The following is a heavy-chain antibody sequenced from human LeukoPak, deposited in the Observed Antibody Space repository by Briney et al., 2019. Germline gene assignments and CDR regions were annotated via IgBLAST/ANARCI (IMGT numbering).Heavy chain of an antibody. V-gene: IGHV3-21*01. CDR2: ITSGSSYI. Sequence: SGTSLRLSCAASGFTFSSYNMNWVRQAPGKGLEWVSSITSGSSYIYYADSVKGRFTISRDNAKNSLYLQMNSLRAEDTAVYYCARDAGAADFDYWGQGTLVTVSS. CDR3: ARDAGAADFDY. D-gene: IGHD6-13*01. CDR1: GFTFSSYN. J-gene: IGHJ4*02.